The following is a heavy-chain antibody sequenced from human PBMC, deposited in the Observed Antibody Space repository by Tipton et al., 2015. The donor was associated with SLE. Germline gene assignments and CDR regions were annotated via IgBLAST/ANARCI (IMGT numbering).Heavy chain of an antibody. CDR2: VYDTGST. J-gene: IGHJ6*02. D-gene: IGHD6-13*01. CDR3: ARRGALAAAGVYYYYGMDV. Sequence: TLSLTCTVSGGSISNYYWSWIRQPPGKGLEWIGYVYDTGSTSYNPSLKSRVTISVDTSKNQFSLKLNSVTAADTAVYYCARRGALAAAGVYYYYGMDVWGQGTTVTVSS. CDR1: GGSISNYY. V-gene: IGHV4-59*07.